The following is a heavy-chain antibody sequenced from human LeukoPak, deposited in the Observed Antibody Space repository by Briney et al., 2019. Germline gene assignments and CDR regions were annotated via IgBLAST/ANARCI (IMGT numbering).Heavy chain of an antibody. J-gene: IGHJ4*02. D-gene: IGHD1-1*01. V-gene: IGHV4-59*12. CDR3: ARAQLTRFTIDY. CDR1: GGSISTYY. Sequence: SETLSLTCTVSGGSISTYYWSWIRQPPGKGLEWIGYIYYTGSTNYNPSLKSRVTISVDTSKNQFSLKLSSVTAADTAVYYCARAQLTRFTIDYWGQGTLDTVSS. CDR2: IYYTGST.